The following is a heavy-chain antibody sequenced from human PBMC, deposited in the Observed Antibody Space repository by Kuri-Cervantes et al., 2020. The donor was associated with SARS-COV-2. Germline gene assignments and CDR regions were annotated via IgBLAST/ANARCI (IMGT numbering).Heavy chain of an antibody. CDR3: ARESTSEPLHHFHGLDV. CDR1: GCTVSSTS. D-gene: IGHD1-14*01. Sequence: LSLTCAAFGCTVSSTSMTWVRQAPGKGLESVSIIFSSGATFYADSVKDRFTVSTDRSKNTLYLQMNSLRIEDTAVYYCARESTSEPLHHFHGLDVWGQGSTVTVSS. V-gene: IGHV3-66*01. J-gene: IGHJ6*02. CDR2: IFSSGAT.